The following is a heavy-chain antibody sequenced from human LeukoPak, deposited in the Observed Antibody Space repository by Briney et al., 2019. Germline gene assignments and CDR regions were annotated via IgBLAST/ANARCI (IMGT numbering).Heavy chain of an antibody. CDR1: GGTFSSYA. Sequence: GASVKVSCKASGGTFSSYAISWVRQAPGQGLEWMGGIIPIFGTANYAQKFQGRVTITADKSTSTAYMELSSLRSEDTAVYYCATHGRYNWNYDAFDIWGQGTMVTVSS. CDR3: ATHGRYNWNYDAFDI. D-gene: IGHD1-7*01. V-gene: IGHV1-69*06. J-gene: IGHJ3*02. CDR2: IIPIFGTA.